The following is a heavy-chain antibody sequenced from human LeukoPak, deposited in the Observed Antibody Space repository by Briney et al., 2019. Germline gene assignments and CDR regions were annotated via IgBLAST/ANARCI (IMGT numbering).Heavy chain of an antibody. J-gene: IGHJ3*02. Sequence: SETLSLTCAVSGGSITGHYWNWLRQTPGMRLEWIGYTSYSRTTIYNSYFKGRATMSIDTSKNQLYLNLTSVTATDTAVYYCAKLGHSDGWYLGAFDIWGQGTTVIVSS. CDR1: GGSITGHY. D-gene: IGHD6-19*01. CDR3: AKLGHSDGWYLGAFDI. V-gene: IGHV4-59*08. CDR2: TSYSRTT.